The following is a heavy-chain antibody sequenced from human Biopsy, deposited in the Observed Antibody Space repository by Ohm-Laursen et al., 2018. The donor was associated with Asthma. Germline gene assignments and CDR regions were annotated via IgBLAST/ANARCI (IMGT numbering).Heavy chain of an antibody. CDR3: ARTFHFWSPYHAEHYQL. Sequence: SLRLSCAASGFTFSSYSMNWVRQVPGQGLEWVANIKHDGSEKNHVDSLKGRFTISRDNAKNLLLLQMNSLRAEDTAVYYCARTFHFWSPYHAEHYQLWGQGTLVTVSS. CDR1: GFTFSSYS. CDR2: IKHDGSEK. J-gene: IGHJ1*01. V-gene: IGHV3-7*01. D-gene: IGHD3-3*01.